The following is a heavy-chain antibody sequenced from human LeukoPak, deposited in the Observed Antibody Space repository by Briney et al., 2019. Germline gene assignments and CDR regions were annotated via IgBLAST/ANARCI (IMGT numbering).Heavy chain of an antibody. CDR3: ARAKKRSGRSRNFYLDV. J-gene: IGHJ6*03. D-gene: IGHD1-26*01. CDR2: IYTSGTTT. CDR1: DDPINSGVYY. Sequence: SETLSLTCTVSDDPINSGVYYWNWIRQPAGPGLEWIVHIYTSGTTTNSNSSLTSLVAISLATSNNHFSLKLSSVTAADTAVYCWARAKKRSGRSRNFYLDVWGKGTTVTVSS. V-gene: IGHV4-61*09.